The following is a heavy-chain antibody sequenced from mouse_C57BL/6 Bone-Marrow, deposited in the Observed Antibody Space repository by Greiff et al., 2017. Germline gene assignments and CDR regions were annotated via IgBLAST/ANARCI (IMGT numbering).Heavy chain of an antibody. Sequence: EVQGVKSGGGLVKPGGSLKLSCAASGFTFSSYAMSWVRQTPEKRLEWVATISDGGSYTYYPDNVKGRFTISRDNAKNNLYLQMSHLKSEDTAMYYCARGYYGSRAWFAYWGQGTLVTVSA. CDR2: ISDGGSYT. V-gene: IGHV5-4*01. D-gene: IGHD1-1*01. CDR3: ARGYYGSRAWFAY. CDR1: GFTFSSYA. J-gene: IGHJ3*01.